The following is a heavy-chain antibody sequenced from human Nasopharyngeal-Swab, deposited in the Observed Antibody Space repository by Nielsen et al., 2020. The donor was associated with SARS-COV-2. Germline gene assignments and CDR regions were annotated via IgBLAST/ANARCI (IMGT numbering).Heavy chain of an antibody. D-gene: IGHD3-16*01. J-gene: IGHJ3*02. V-gene: IGHV3-74*01. CDR1: GFTLSNYG. Sequence: GESLKISWAASGFTLSNYGKHWVGQTPGKGRLWVSRINTDASRTSYADSVKGRFTISRDNAKNTVYLQMNSLRGEDTAVYYCTRVDVHDAFDMWGQGTMVTVSS. CDR3: TRVDVHDAFDM. CDR2: INTDASRT.